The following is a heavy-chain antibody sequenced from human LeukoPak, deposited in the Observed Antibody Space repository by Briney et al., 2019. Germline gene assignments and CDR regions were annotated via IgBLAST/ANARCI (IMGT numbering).Heavy chain of an antibody. J-gene: IGHJ4*02. V-gene: IGHV1-18*01. D-gene: IGHD1-26*01. Sequence: ASVKVSCKASGYTFTSYGISWVRQAPGQGLEWMGWISAYNGNTNYAQKLQGRVTMTTDTSTSTAYMELRSLRSDDTAAYYCARDYMRGLVGATGYWGQGTLVTVSS. CDR3: ARDYMRGLVGATGY. CDR1: GYTFTSYG. CDR2: ISAYNGNT.